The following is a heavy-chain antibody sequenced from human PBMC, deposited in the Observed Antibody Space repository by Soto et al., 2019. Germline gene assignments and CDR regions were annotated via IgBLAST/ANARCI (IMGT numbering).Heavy chain of an antibody. J-gene: IGHJ3*02. CDR2: ISYDGSNK. D-gene: IGHD6-13*01. CDR3: ARGSLVRDAFDI. Sequence: GGSLRLSCAASGFTFSSYAMHWVRQAPGKGLEWVAVISYDGSNKYYADSVKGRFTISRDNSKNTLYLQMNSLRAEDTAVYYCARGSLVRDAFDIWGQGTRVTVSS. CDR1: GFTFSSYA. V-gene: IGHV3-30-3*01.